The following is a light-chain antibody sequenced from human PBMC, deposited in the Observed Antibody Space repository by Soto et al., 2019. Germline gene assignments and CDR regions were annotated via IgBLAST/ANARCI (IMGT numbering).Light chain of an antibody. CDR2: DAS. CDR1: QSVRSH. Sequence: EIVLTQSPVTLYVAPGEGVTLSCRASQSVRSHLAWYRQRPGQTPSLLVYDASSSATGIPARFSGSGSGTEFALTVSSLQSEDFAVYYCQQYDTWPFTFGGGTKVDIK. V-gene: IGKV3-15*01. CDR3: QQYDTWPFT. J-gene: IGKJ4*01.